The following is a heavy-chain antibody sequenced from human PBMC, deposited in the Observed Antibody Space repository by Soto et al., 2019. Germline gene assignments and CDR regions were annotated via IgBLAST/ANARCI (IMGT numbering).Heavy chain of an antibody. D-gene: IGHD5-18*01. V-gene: IGHV1-18*01. CDR2: ISAYNGNT. J-gene: IGHJ5*02. CDR3: ARDLGSEQLWSNNWFDP. Sequence: QVQLVQSGAEVKKPGASVKVSCKASGYTFTSYGISWVRQAPGPGLEWMGWISAYNGNTNYAQKLQGRVTMTTDTSTSTAYMELRSLRSDDTAVYYCARDLGSEQLWSNNWFDPWGQGTLVTVSS. CDR1: GYTFTSYG.